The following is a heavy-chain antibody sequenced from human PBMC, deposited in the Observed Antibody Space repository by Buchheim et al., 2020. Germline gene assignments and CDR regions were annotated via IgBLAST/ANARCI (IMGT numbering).Heavy chain of an antibody. CDR1: GFTFSNFW. CDR2: INTDGTNT. J-gene: IGHJ4*02. CDR3: AALTTVTTSFEH. V-gene: IGHV3-74*01. Sequence: EVQLVESGGGLVQPGGSLRLSCSASGFTFSNFWMHWVRQAPGKGLVWVSHINTDGTNTNYADSVKGRFTISRDSAKNTLSLLMSSLTAEDTAVYYCAALTTVTTSFEHWGQGTL. D-gene: IGHD4-17*01.